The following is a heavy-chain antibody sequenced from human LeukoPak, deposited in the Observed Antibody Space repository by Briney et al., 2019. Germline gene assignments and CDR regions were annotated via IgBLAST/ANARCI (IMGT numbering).Heavy chain of an antibody. Sequence: ASVKVSCKASGYTFTSYDINWVRQAPVQGLEWMGWISAYNGNTNYAQKLQGRVTMTTDTSTSTAYMELRSLRSDDTAVYYCAREGVYSGYKYYYYGMDVWGQGTTVTVSS. V-gene: IGHV1-18*01. D-gene: IGHD5-12*01. CDR2: ISAYNGNT. CDR1: GYTFTSYD. CDR3: AREGVYSGYKYYYYGMDV. J-gene: IGHJ6*02.